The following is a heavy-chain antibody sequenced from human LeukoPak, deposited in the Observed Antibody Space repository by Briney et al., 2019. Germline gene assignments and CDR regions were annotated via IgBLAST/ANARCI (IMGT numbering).Heavy chain of an antibody. V-gene: IGHV3-49*03. Sequence: GGSLRLSCTASRFTLGDYAMSWLRQAPGRGREGVGCIRSKAYGGTTEYAASVKGRFTISRDDSKSIAYLQMNSLKTEDTAVYCCTRGSYDYVWGSYRYPLVDYWGQGTLVTVSS. CDR3: TRGSYDYVWGSYRYPLVDY. D-gene: IGHD3-16*02. CDR2: IRSKAYGGTT. CDR1: RFTLGDYA. J-gene: IGHJ4*02.